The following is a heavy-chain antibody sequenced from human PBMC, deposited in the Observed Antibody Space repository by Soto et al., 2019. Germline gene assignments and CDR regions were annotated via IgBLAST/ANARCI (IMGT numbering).Heavy chain of an antibody. CDR3: AKSPFLGSYMDV. CDR2: ISGSGGST. Sequence: GGSLRLSCAASGFTFSSYAMSWVRQAPGKGLEWVSAISGSGGSTYYADSVKGRFTISRDNSKNTLYLQMNSLGAEDTAVYYCAKSPFLGSYMDVWGKGTTVTVSS. V-gene: IGHV3-23*01. J-gene: IGHJ6*03. D-gene: IGHD3-3*02. CDR1: GFTFSSYA.